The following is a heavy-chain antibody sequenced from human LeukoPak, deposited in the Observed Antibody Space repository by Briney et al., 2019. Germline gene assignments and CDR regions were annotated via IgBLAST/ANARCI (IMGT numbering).Heavy chain of an antibody. CDR2: INHSGST. CDR1: GGSFSGYY. CDR3: ARGRSGYDLPYYYYYYMDV. J-gene: IGHJ6*03. D-gene: IGHD5-12*01. Sequence: SETLSLTCAVYGGSFSGYYWSWIRQPPGKGLEWIGEINHSGSTNYNPSLKSRVTISVDTSKNQFSLKLSSVTAADTAVYYCARGRSGYDLPYYYYYYMDVWGKGTTVTVSS. V-gene: IGHV4-34*01.